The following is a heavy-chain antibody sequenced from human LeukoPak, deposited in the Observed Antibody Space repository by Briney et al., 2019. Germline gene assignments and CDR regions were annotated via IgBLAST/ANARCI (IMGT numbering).Heavy chain of an antibody. CDR2: INPSGGST. Sequence: ASVKVSCKASGYTFTSYYMHWVRQAPGQGLEWMGIINPSGGSTSYAQKFQGRVTMTRDTSMSTVYMELSSLRSEDTAVYYCARDRPNRDGYNRPYYYYYGMDVWGQGTTVTVSS. CDR3: ARDRPNRDGYNRPYYYYYGMDV. V-gene: IGHV1-46*01. J-gene: IGHJ6*02. CDR1: GYTFTSYY. D-gene: IGHD5-24*01.